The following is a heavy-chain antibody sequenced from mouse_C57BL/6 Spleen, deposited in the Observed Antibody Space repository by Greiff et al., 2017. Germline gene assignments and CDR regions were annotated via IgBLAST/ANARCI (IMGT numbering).Heavy chain of an antibody. CDR3: TTGDGYSMDY. CDR2: IDPENGDT. D-gene: IGHD2-3*01. Sequence: VQLQQSGAELVRPGASVKLSCTASGFNIKDDYMHWVKQRPEQGLEWIGWIDPENGDTEYASKFQGKATITADTSSNTAYLERSSLTSEDTAVYYCTTGDGYSMDYWGQGTSVTVSS. CDR1: GFNIKDDY. V-gene: IGHV14-4*01. J-gene: IGHJ4*01.